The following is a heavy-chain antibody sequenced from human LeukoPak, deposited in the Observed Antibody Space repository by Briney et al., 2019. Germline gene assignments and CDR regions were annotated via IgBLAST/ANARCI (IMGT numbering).Heavy chain of an antibody. Sequence: GGSLRLSCAASGFTFSNYWMNWVRQAPGKGLEWVANIKEDGSEKNYVDSVKGRFTISRDNAKNSLYLQMNSLRAEDTAVYYCTRRAPIDYWGQGTLVTVSS. CDR3: TRRAPIDY. V-gene: IGHV3-7*01. CDR1: GFTFSNYW. CDR2: IKEDGSEK. J-gene: IGHJ4*02.